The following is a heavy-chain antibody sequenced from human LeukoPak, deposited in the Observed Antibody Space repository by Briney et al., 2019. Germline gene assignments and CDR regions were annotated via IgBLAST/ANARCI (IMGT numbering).Heavy chain of an antibody. D-gene: IGHD2-2*01. J-gene: IGHJ3*02. Sequence: SVKVSCKASGGIFSSYAISWVRQAPGQGLEWMGGIIPIFGTANYAQKFQSRVTITADKSTSTAYMELSSLRSEDTAVYYCAREGMGYCSSTSCYGGVFYAFDIWGQGTMVTVSS. V-gene: IGHV1-69*06. CDR1: GGIFSSYA. CDR3: AREGMGYCSSTSCYGGVFYAFDI. CDR2: IIPIFGTA.